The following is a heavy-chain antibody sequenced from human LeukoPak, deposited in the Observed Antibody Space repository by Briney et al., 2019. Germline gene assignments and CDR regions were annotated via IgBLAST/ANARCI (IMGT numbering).Heavy chain of an antibody. Sequence: ASVKVSCKASGYTFTGYYMHWVRQAPGQGLEWMGWINPNSGNTGYAQKFQGRVTMTRNTSISTAYMELSSLRSEDTAVYYCARGGAPYYDYVWGSYRSNAVYFQHWGQGTLVTVSS. D-gene: IGHD3-16*02. CDR2: INPNSGNT. J-gene: IGHJ1*01. CDR3: ARGGAPYYDYVWGSYRSNAVYFQH. CDR1: GYTFTGYY. V-gene: IGHV1-8*02.